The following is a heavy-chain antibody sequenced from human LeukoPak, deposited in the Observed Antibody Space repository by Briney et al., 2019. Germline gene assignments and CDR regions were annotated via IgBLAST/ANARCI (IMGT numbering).Heavy chain of an antibody. J-gene: IGHJ4*02. Sequence: GGSLRLSCAASGFTFSSYWMSWVRQAPGKGLEWVANIKQDGSEKYYVDSVKGRFTISRDNAKNSLYLQMNSLRAEDTAAYYCARPYYDSSGSHFDYWGQGTLVTVSS. CDR1: GFTFSSYW. V-gene: IGHV3-7*01. CDR3: ARPYYDSSGSHFDY. CDR2: IKQDGSEK. D-gene: IGHD3-22*01.